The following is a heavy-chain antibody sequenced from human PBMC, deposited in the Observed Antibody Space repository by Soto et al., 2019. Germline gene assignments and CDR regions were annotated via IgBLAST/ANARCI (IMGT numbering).Heavy chain of an antibody. CDR3: VKGGWLDDY. J-gene: IGHJ4*02. CDR1: GFTFSTYV. D-gene: IGHD6-19*01. V-gene: IGHV3-23*01. CDR2: ISASGGDT. Sequence: EVQLLESGGGLVQPGGSLRLSCAASGFTFSTYVMTWVRQAPGKGLEWVSAISASGGDTYYADSVQGRFTISRDNSKNTLYLQVNSLRVEDTAIYYCVKGGWLDDYGAKGTLVTVSA.